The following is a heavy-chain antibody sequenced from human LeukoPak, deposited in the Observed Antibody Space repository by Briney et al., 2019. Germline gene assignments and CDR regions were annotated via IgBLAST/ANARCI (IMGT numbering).Heavy chain of an antibody. V-gene: IGHV4-59*08. CDR2: IYYSGST. CDR3: ARSPQAYTGRAIFGAGWYFDL. CDR1: GGSISSYY. J-gene: IGHJ2*01. D-gene: IGHD3-3*01. Sequence: SETLSLTCTVSGGSISSYYWSWIRQPPGKGLEWIGYIYYSGSTNYNPSLKSRVTISVDTSKNQFSLKLSSVTAADTAVYYCARSPQAYTGRAIFGAGWYFDLWGRGTLVTVSS.